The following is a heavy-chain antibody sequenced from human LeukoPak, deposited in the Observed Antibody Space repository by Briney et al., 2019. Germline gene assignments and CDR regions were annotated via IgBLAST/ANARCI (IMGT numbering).Heavy chain of an antibody. CDR1: GYTFTSYY. V-gene: IGHV1-46*01. J-gene: IGHJ5*02. Sequence: ASVKVSCKASGYTFTSYYMHWVRQAPGQGLEWMGIINPSGGSTSYAQKFQGRVTMTRDTSTSTVYMELSSLRSEDTAVYYCARDKSAAGRMYNWFDPWGQGTLVTVSS. D-gene: IGHD6-13*01. CDR2: INPSGGST. CDR3: ARDKSAAGRMYNWFDP.